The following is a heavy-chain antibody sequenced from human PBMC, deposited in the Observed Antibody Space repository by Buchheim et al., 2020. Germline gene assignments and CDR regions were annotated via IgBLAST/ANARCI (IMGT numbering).Heavy chain of an antibody. J-gene: IGHJ4*02. CDR2: VYYNGGT. CDR3: ARVARSSGIDY. D-gene: IGHD3-22*01. Sequence: QVQLQESGPGLVKPSETLSLTCTVSGGSVSNGSHYWSWVRQPPGKGLEWIGYVYYNGGTNYNPSLKSRVTISIDKTKEQFSLRLSSVSAADTAAYYCARVARSSGIDYWGQGTL. CDR1: GGSVSNGSHY. V-gene: IGHV4-61*01.